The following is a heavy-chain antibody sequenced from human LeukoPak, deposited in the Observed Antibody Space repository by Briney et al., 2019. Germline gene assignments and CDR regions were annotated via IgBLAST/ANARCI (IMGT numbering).Heavy chain of an antibody. D-gene: IGHD1-26*01. CDR2: ISGSGGST. CDR3: AKDDLSGSYLHYFDY. Sequence: PGGSLRLSCEASGFRFSGYWMHWVRQVPGKGLEWVSAISGSGGSTYYADSVKGRFTISRDNSKNTLYLQMNSLRAEDTAVYYCAKDDLSGSYLHYFDYWGQGTLVTVSS. CDR1: GFRFSGYW. V-gene: IGHV3-23*01. J-gene: IGHJ4*02.